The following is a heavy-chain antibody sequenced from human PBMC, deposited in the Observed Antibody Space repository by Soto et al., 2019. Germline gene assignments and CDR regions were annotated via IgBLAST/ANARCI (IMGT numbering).Heavy chain of an antibody. Sequence: SETLSLTCTVSGGSVSSGSYYWCWIRQPPGKGLEWIGYIYYSGSTNYNPSLKSRVTISVDTSKNQFSLKLSSVTAADTAVYYCARSGGPMTQKVFDYWGQGTLVTVSS. CDR3: ARSGGPMTQKVFDY. V-gene: IGHV4-61*01. D-gene: IGHD3-10*01. CDR2: IYYSGST. CDR1: GGSVSSGSYY. J-gene: IGHJ4*02.